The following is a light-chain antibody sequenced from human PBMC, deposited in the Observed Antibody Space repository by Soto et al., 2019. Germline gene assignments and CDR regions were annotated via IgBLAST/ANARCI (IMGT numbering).Light chain of an antibody. Sequence: EIVLTQSPGTLSVSPGERATVSCRASQTVSSGFLAWYQQKVGQAPRLLIYGASTRATGIPDRFSGSGSGTEFNLTISSLQSEDFGIYYCQQYNNWPRATFGGGTRVEIK. J-gene: IGKJ4*01. CDR3: QQYNNWPRAT. CDR1: QTVSSG. CDR2: GAS. V-gene: IGKV3D-15*01.